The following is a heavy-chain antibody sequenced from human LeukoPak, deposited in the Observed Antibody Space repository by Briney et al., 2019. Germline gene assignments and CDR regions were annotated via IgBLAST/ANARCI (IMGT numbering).Heavy chain of an antibody. Sequence: GGSLRLSCAASGFTFSSYAMHWVRQAPGKGLEWVAVISYDGSNKYYADSVKGRFTISRDNSKNTLYLQMNSLRAEDTAVYYCARDGSSPVTMIVVNAFDIWGQGTMVTVSS. D-gene: IGHD3-22*01. CDR1: GFTFSSYA. CDR2: ISYDGSNK. V-gene: IGHV3-30-3*01. CDR3: ARDGSSPVTMIVVNAFDI. J-gene: IGHJ3*02.